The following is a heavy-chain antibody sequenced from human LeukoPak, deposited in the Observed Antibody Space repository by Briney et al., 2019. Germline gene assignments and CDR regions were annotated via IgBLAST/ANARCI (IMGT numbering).Heavy chain of an antibody. V-gene: IGHV4-34*01. CDR3: ARNKVHGIDY. CDR1: GGSISSYY. CDR2: ISHSGST. D-gene: IGHD1-1*01. Sequence: SETLSLTCTVSGGSISSYYWSWIRQPPGKGLEWIGEISHSGSTNYNPSLKSRVTISVDTSKNQLSLKLSSVTAADTAVYYCARNKVHGIDYWGQGTLVTVSS. J-gene: IGHJ4*02.